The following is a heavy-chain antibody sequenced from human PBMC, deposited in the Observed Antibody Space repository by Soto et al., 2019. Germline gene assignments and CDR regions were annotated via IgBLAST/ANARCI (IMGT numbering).Heavy chain of an antibody. Sequence: GGSLRLSCAASGFTLSSYAMSWVRQAPGKGLEWVSAISGSGGSTFYADSVKGRFTTSRDNSRNTLYRQMNSLRAEDTAVYYCAKGWFGEFEYYYYYGMDVWGQGTTVTVSS. CDR3: AKGWFGEFEYYYYYGMDV. D-gene: IGHD3-10*01. CDR2: ISGSGGST. V-gene: IGHV3-23*01. CDR1: GFTLSSYA. J-gene: IGHJ6*02.